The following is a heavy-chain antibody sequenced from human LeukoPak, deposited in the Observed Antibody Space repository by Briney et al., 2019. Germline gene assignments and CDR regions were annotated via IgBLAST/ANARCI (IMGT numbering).Heavy chain of an antibody. CDR2: ISAYNGNT. J-gene: IGHJ5*02. D-gene: IGHD5-18*01. Sequence: ASVKVSCKASGYTLTSYAISWVRQAPGQGREWVGWISAYNGNTNYAQKLQGRVTMTTDTSTSTAYMELRSLRSDDTAVYYCARGQLWLLNWFDPWGQGTLVTVSP. V-gene: IGHV1-18*01. CDR3: ARGQLWLLNWFDP. CDR1: GYTLTSYA.